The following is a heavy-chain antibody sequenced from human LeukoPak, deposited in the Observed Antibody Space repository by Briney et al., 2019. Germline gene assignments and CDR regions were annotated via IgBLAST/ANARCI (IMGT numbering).Heavy chain of an antibody. Sequence: GGSLRLSCAASGFTFSIYAMSWLRQAPGKGLEWVSTISGSGGSTDYADSVKGRFTISRDNSKNTMYLQMKSLRAEDTAVYYCAKLRLGELSSSSRDYWGQGTLVTVSS. CDR2: ISGSGGST. D-gene: IGHD3-16*02. CDR3: AKLRLGELSSSSRDY. V-gene: IGHV3-23*01. CDR1: GFTFSIYA. J-gene: IGHJ4*02.